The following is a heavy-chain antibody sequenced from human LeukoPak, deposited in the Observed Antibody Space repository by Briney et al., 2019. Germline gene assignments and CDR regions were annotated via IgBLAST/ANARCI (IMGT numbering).Heavy chain of an antibody. CDR2: IYPGDSDT. Sequence: KPGASLRISCKASGYSFTSYWIDWVRPVPGKGLEWMGIIYPGDSDTRYNPSFQGQVTISVDKSIATAYLQWSSLKASDTAIYYCARSTGYAFSYIDFWAQGTLVTVSS. CDR3: ARSTGYAFSYIDF. J-gene: IGHJ4*02. CDR1: GYSFTSYW. D-gene: IGHD1-1*01. V-gene: IGHV5-51*01.